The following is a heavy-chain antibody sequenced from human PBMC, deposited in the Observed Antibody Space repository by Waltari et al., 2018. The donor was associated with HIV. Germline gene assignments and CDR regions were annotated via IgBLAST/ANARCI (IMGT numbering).Heavy chain of an antibody. CDR2: INWKVDSS. J-gene: IGHJ4*02. CDR3: ARDSDGSGYDH. CDR1: GFPFEDSA. V-gene: IGHV3-20*04. D-gene: IGHD3-22*01. Sequence: EVYLVESGGGVVRPGESLRLSCVVSGFPFEDSAMTWVRRSPGKGLEWVSNINWKVDSSNYADSVKGRFTISRDNAKDSLYLQMNSLRGEDTAFYYCARDSDGSGYDHWGRGTLVTVSS.